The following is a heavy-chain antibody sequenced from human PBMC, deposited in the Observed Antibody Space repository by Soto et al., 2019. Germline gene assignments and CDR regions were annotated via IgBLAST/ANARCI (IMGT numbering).Heavy chain of an antibody. CDR1: GFTFSSYG. V-gene: IGHV3-33*01. J-gene: IGHJ4*02. D-gene: IGHD6-19*01. CDR2: IWHDGTNK. Sequence: QVQLVESGGGVVQLGRSLRLSSAASGFTFSSYGMHWVRQAPGKGLEWVATIWHDGTNKYYADSVKGRFTISRDNSKNTLYLQMNSLRADDTAVYYWAREWWSGRGWSGYFDYWGQGTLVTVSS. CDR3: AREWWSGRGWSGYFDY.